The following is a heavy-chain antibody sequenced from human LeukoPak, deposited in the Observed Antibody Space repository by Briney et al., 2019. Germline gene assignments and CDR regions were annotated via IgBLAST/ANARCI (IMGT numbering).Heavy chain of an antibody. J-gene: IGHJ4*02. CDR3: AAEIRIAAAGPPFDY. Sequence: SVKVSCKASGFTFTSSAVQWVRQARGQRLEWIGWIVVGSGNTNYAQKFQERVTITRDMSTSTAYMELSSLRSEDTAVYYCAAEIRIAAAGPPFDYWGQGTLVTVSS. CDR2: IVVGSGNT. V-gene: IGHV1-58*01. D-gene: IGHD6-13*01. CDR1: GFTFTSSA.